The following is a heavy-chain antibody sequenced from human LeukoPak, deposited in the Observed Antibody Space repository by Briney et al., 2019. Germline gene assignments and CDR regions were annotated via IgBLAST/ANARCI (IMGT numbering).Heavy chain of an antibody. Sequence: SETLSLTCTVSGGSISSYYWSWIRQPAGKGLEWIGRIYTSGSTNYNPSLKSRVTMSVDTSKNQFSLKLSSVTAANTAVYYCARGIAARPGYYYYYMDVWGKGTTVTVSS. CDR3: ARGIAARPGYYYYYMDV. V-gene: IGHV4-4*07. D-gene: IGHD6-6*01. CDR2: IYTSGST. J-gene: IGHJ6*03. CDR1: GGSISSYY.